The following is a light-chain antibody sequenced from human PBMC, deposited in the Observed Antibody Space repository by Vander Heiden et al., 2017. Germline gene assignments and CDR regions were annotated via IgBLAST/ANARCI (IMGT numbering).Light chain of an antibody. Sequence: SSDLTPDPAVSVALARTVRSTCQGDSLRAYHASWYHQRPRQAPALVLYGKNNRPSGIPDRFSGSSSGNTASLIITGAQAEDEGHYYCNSRDSSGHHPGVFGGGTKLTVL. V-gene: IGLV3-19*01. CDR1: SLRAYH. J-gene: IGLJ3*02. CDR3: NSRDSSGHHPGV. CDR2: GKN.